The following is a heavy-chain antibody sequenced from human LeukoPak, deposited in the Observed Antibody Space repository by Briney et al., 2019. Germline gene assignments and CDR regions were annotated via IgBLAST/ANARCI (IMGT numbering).Heavy chain of an antibody. Sequence: EASVKVSCKASGGTFSSYAISWVRQAPGQGLEWMGRIIPILGIANYAQKFQGRVTITADKSTSTAYMELSSLRSEDTAVYYCARDGNRVSLGDVWGQGILVTVSS. CDR3: ARDGNRVSLGDV. J-gene: IGHJ4*02. V-gene: IGHV1-69*04. D-gene: IGHD1-14*01. CDR1: GGTFSSYA. CDR2: IIPILGIA.